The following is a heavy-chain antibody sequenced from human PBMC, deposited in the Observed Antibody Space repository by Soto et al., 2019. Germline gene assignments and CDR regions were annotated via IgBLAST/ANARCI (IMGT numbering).Heavy chain of an antibody. V-gene: IGHV4-34*01. J-gene: IGHJ5*02. D-gene: IGHD3-10*01. CDR2: INHSGST. Sequence: ASETLSLTCAVYGGSFSGYYWSWIRQPPGKGLEWIGEINHSGSTNYNPSLKSRVTISVDTSKNQFSLKLSSVTAADTAVYYCARWQRWFGARWFDPWGQGTLVTVSS. CDR3: ARWQRWFGARWFDP. CDR1: GGSFSGYY.